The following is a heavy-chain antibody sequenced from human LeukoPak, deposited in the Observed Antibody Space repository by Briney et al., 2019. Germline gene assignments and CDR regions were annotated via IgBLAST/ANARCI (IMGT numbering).Heavy chain of an antibody. J-gene: IGHJ3*02. Sequence: GGSLRLSCAASGFTFSSYSMNWVRRAPGKGLEWVSSISSSSSYIYYADSVKGRFTISRDNAKNSLYLQMNSLRAEDTAVYYCARRLPGGAFDIWGQGTMVTVSS. V-gene: IGHV3-21*01. CDR1: GFTFSSYS. CDR2: ISSSSSYI. D-gene: IGHD4-11*01. CDR3: ARRLPGGAFDI.